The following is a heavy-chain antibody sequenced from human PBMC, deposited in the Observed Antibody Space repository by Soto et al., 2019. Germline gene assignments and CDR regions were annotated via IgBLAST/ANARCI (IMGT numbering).Heavy chain of an antibody. Sequence: GGSLRLSCAASGFTFSSYGMHWVRQAPGKGLEWVAVIWYDGSNKYYADSVKGRFTISRDNSKNTLYLQMNSLRAEDTAVYYCARDLGPFDSALRGFDYWGQGTLVTVAS. CDR2: IWYDGSNK. CDR1: GFTFSSYG. V-gene: IGHV3-33*01. D-gene: IGHD1-26*01. J-gene: IGHJ4*02. CDR3: ARDLGPFDSALRGFDY.